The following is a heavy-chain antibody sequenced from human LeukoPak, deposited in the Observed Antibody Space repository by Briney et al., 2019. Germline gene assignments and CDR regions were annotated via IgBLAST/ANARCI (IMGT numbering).Heavy chain of an antibody. J-gene: IGHJ4*02. Sequence: SETLSLTCTVSGGSISSYYWSWIRQPPGKGLEWIGYIYYSGSTNYNPSLKSRVTISVDTSKNQFSLKLSSVTAADTAVYYCARDVTGYSSSWYFDYWGQGTLVTVSS. V-gene: IGHV4-59*12. CDR3: ARDVTGYSSSWYFDY. CDR1: GGSISSYY. D-gene: IGHD6-13*01. CDR2: IYYSGST.